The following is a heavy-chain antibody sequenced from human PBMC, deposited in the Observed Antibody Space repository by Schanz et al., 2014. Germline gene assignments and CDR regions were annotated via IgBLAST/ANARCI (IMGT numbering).Heavy chain of an antibody. J-gene: IGHJ6*02. D-gene: IGHD3-3*01. CDR1: GYTFTFTTYG. CDR2: INTYNGNT. V-gene: IGHV1-18*01. Sequence: QVQLVQSGGEVKKPGASVKVSCKASGYTFTFTTYGISWPRPVPGQALEWMGWINTYNGNTNYAQKFQGRVVMTTDATTSTTYMEMRSLRANDTAMYYYTRDREHSEQRALEWYYGMDVWGQGTTVTVSS. CDR3: TRDREHSEQRALEWYYGMDV.